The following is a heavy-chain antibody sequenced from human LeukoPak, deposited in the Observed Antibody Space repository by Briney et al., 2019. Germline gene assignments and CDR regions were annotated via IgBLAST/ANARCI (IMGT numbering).Heavy chain of an antibody. CDR1: GFTFSDYY. CDR2: ISSSGSTI. D-gene: IGHD3-10*01. Sequence: GGSLTLSCAASGFTFSDYYMRWIRQAPGKGLAWVSFISSSGSTIYYADSVKGRFTISRDNSKNTLYLQMGSLRAEDMAVYYCARSNVLPGGMDVWGQGTTVTVSS. CDR3: ARSNVLPGGMDV. V-gene: IGHV3-11*04. J-gene: IGHJ6*02.